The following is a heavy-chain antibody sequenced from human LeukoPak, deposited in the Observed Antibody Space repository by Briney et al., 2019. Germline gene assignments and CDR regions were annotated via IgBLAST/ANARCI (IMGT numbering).Heavy chain of an antibody. D-gene: IGHD1-26*01. CDR3: ASGGIYYGAAFDF. Sequence: GGSLRLSCAASGFTFSNYNMNWVRQAPGKGLEWVSSISSSSSYITYADSVKGRFTISRDNAKNSLYLQMNSLRAEDTALYYCASGGIYYGAAFDFWGQGSLVTVSA. CDR2: ISSSSSYI. J-gene: IGHJ4*02. CDR1: GFTFSNYN. V-gene: IGHV3-21*04.